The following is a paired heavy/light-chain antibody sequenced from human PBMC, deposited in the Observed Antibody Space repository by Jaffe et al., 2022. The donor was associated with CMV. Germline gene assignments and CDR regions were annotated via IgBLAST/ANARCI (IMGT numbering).Light chain of an antibody. CDR2: KIS. Sequence: DIVMTQTPLSSPVTLGQPASISCRSSQSLVHSDGNTYLSWLQQRPGQPPRLLIYKISNRFSGVPDRFSGSGAGTDFTLKISRVEAEDVGVYYCMQATQFPLTFGGGTKVEIK. V-gene: IGKV2-24*01. CDR1: QSLVHSDGNTY. CDR3: MQATQFPLT. J-gene: IGKJ4*01.
Heavy chain of an antibody. D-gene: IGHD3-9*01. CDR3: AKETVDYDILTGSQGAFDY. CDR2: ISGSGGST. CDR1: GFTFSSYA. V-gene: IGHV3-23*01. J-gene: IGHJ4*02. Sequence: EVQLLESGGGLVQPGGSLRLSCAASGFTFSSYAMSWVRQAPGKGLEWVSAISGSGGSTYYADSVKGRFTISRDNSKNTLYLQMNSLRAEDTAVYYCAKETVDYDILTGSQGAFDYWGQGTLVTVSS.